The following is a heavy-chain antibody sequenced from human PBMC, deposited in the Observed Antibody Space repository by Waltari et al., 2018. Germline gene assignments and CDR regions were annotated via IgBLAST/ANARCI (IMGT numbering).Heavy chain of an antibody. V-gene: IGHV3-30*02. Sequence: QVQLVESGGGVVQPGGSLSLSCAASGFTFSSYGMHWVRQAPGKGLEWVAFIRYDGSNKYYADSVKGRFTISRDNSKNTLYLQMNSLRAEDTAVYYCAKDVGGNGDPPDAFDIWGQGTMVTVSS. CDR2: IRYDGSNK. CDR1: GFTFSSYG. D-gene: IGHD4-17*01. J-gene: IGHJ3*02. CDR3: AKDVGGNGDPPDAFDI.